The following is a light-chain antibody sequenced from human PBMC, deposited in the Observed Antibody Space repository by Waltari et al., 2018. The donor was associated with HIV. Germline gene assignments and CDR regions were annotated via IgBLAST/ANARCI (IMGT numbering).Light chain of an antibody. CDR1: TSNIGSNY. J-gene: IGLJ2*01. Sequence: SVLTQPPSASGTPGQRVTISCSGSTSNIGSNYVFWYQHLPGPAPKPPIHRNNPRASGVPDRFSGSPSGTSASLAIIGLRSEDEAYYYCVAWDDSLGGVVFGGGTKVAVL. CDR3: VAWDDSLGGVV. CDR2: RNN. V-gene: IGLV1-47*01.